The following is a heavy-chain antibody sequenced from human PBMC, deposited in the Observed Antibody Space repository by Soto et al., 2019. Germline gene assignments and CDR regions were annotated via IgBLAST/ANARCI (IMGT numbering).Heavy chain of an antibody. CDR3: ARGGIAGHWFDP. J-gene: IGHJ5*02. V-gene: IGHV4-31*03. D-gene: IGHD2-15*01. CDR2: IFHSGST. CDR1: GDSINSGGYY. Sequence: QVQLQESGPGLVKPSQTLSLTCTVSGDSINSGGYYYSWIRQHPGQGLEWVGYIFHSGSTLSNPSLRSRVTLSADTSKNQLSLKLTSVTAADPAVYYCARGGIAGHWFDPWGQGTLVTVSA.